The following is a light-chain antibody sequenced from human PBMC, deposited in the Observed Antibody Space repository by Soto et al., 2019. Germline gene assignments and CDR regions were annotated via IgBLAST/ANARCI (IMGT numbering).Light chain of an antibody. V-gene: IGKV1-39*01. CDR1: QAISSY. CDR3: QQSYSTPWT. J-gene: IGKJ1*01. Sequence: DIQMTQSPSSLSASVGDRVTITCRPSQAISSYLNWYQQKPGKAPKLLICAASSLQSGVPSRFSGSGSGTDFTLTISSLQPEDFATYYCQQSYSTPWTFGQGTKVEIK. CDR2: AAS.